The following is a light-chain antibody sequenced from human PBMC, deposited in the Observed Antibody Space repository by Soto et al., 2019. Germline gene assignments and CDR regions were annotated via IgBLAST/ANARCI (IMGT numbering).Light chain of an antibody. CDR3: QQYGSSPT. J-gene: IGKJ1*01. CDR1: QTISSW. V-gene: IGKV1-5*03. Sequence: DIQMTQSPSTLSGSVGDRVTITCRASQTISSWLAWYQQKPGKAPKLLIYKASTLKSGVPSRFSGSGSGTEITLTISSLQPDDFATYYCQQYGSSPTFGQGTKVDNK. CDR2: KAS.